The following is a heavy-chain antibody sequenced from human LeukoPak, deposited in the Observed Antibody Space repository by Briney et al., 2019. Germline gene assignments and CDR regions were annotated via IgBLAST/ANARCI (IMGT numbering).Heavy chain of an antibody. D-gene: IGHD2-21*02. CDR1: GYTCTGYY. V-gene: IGHV1-2*02. Sequence: GASVKVSCKASGYTCTGYYMHWVRQAPGQGLEWMVWINPNSGGTNYAQKFQGRVTMTRDTSISTAYMELSRLRSDDTAVYYCARGYCGGDCPQDYWGQGTLVTVSS. CDR3: ARGYCGGDCPQDY. J-gene: IGHJ4*02. CDR2: INPNSGGT.